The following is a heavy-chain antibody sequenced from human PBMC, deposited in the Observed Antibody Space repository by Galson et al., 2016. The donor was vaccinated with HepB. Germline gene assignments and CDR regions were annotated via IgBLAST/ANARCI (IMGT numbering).Heavy chain of an antibody. J-gene: IGHJ4*02. CDR1: GITFSDAW. V-gene: IGHV3-15*07. D-gene: IGHD1-26*01. CDR2: IKSKSYGGTT. Sequence: SLRLSCAASGITFSDAWMNWVRQAPGKGLEWVGRIKSKSYGGTTDYAAPVQGRFTISRDDSKSALYLQMNSLKIEDTGVFYCTTINPDILGSKRALDSWGRGALVTVSS. CDR3: TTINPDILGSKRALDS.